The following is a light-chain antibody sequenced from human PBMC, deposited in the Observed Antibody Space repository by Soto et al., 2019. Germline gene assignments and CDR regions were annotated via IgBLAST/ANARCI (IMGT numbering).Light chain of an antibody. Sequence: QSVLTQPPSVSGSPGQSITISCTGTSSDIGGSNRVSWYQQPPGTAPKLVIYEVSDRPSGVPDRFSGSKSGNTASLTISGLQAEDEADYYCTSFTSSYTYVFGTGTKAPS. CDR2: EVS. V-gene: IGLV2-18*02. J-gene: IGLJ1*01. CDR1: SSDIGGSNR. CDR3: TSFTSSYTYV.